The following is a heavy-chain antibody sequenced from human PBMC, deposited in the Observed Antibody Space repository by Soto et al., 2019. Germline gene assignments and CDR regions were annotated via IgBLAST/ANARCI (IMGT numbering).Heavy chain of an antibody. J-gene: IGHJ4*02. Sequence: QVQLVQSGAEVKKPGASVMVSCKASGYTFISYGFTWVRQAPGQGLEWMGWISAYNGNTKYAQKLQGRVTMTTDTSTRTAYMELRSLRSDDTAVYYCARDLYDILTGFPGYWGQGTRVTVSS. V-gene: IGHV1-18*01. D-gene: IGHD3-9*01. CDR3: ARDLYDILTGFPGY. CDR1: GYTFISYG. CDR2: ISAYNGNT.